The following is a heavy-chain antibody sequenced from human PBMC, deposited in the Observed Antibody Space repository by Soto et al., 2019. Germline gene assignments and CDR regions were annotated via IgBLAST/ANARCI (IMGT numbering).Heavy chain of an antibody. D-gene: IGHD3-10*01. CDR2: IYSGGYT. Sequence: EVQLVESGGGLIQPGGSLRLSCAVSGFTVSNNYMSWVRQAPGKGLEGVSVIYSGGYTAYGDSVKGRFTISRDNSKNPLYLKRKSRGAEAPGCFFWGARPGGGGYWGQGTLVTVSS. CDR3: GARPGGGGY. V-gene: IGHV3-53*01. CDR1: GFTVSNNY. J-gene: IGHJ4*02.